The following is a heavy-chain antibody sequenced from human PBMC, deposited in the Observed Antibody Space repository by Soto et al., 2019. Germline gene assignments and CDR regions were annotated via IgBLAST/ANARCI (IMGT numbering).Heavy chain of an antibody. Sequence: ASVKVSCKASGXTFTTYALHWLRQAPGQRLEWMGWINSGNGDTKYSQTFQGRVTITSDTSASTAYMELSSLRSEDTAVYYCTRDPGRSWFDPWGQGTLVTVSS. CDR2: INSGNGDT. CDR3: TRDPGRSWFDP. V-gene: IGHV1-3*01. J-gene: IGHJ5*02. CDR1: GXTFTTYA. D-gene: IGHD3-10*01.